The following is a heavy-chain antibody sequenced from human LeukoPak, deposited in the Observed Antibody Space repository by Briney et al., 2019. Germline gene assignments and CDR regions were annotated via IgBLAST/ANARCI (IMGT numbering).Heavy chain of an antibody. CDR3: ARIMDLIGAHFDF. Sequence: GGSLRLSCAASGFTISSNYMSWVRQAPGKGLEWVSVIYSGGSTYYADSVKGRFTISRDNSKNTLYLQMNSLRAEDTAMYYCARIMDLIGAHFDFWGQGTLVTVSS. D-gene: IGHD2-21*01. CDR1: GFTISSNY. J-gene: IGHJ4*02. CDR2: IYSGGST. V-gene: IGHV3-66*02.